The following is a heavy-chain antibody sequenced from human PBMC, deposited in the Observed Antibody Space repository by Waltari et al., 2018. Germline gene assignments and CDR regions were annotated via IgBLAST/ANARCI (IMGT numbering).Heavy chain of an antibody. J-gene: IGHJ4*02. V-gene: IGHV3-66*02. CDR3: ATARDEETAMVYFDH. D-gene: IGHD5-18*01. CDR1: GFTFRSNH. Sequence: EVQLVESGGALVHPGGSLRLSCAASGFTFRSNHMAWVRQAPGKGLEWVSIIYAAGSTYYADSVMGRFTIPRDNSKNTLHLQMNSLRSEDTAIYYCATARDEETAMVYFDHWGEGSLVSVSS. CDR2: IYAAGST.